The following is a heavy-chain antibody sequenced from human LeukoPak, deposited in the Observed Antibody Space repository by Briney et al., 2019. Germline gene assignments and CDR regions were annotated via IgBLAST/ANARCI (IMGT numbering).Heavy chain of an antibody. Sequence: GGSLRLSCAASGFTFSSYWMSWVRQAPGKGLEWVANIQQDGSEKSYVDSVKGRFTISRDNAKNSLYLQMNSLRAEDTAVYYCARVGRGYSSSVFRRDYYYMDVWGKGTTVTVSS. V-gene: IGHV3-7*01. J-gene: IGHJ6*03. CDR2: IQQDGSEK. D-gene: IGHD6-13*01. CDR1: GFTFSSYW. CDR3: ARVGRGYSSSVFRRDYYYMDV.